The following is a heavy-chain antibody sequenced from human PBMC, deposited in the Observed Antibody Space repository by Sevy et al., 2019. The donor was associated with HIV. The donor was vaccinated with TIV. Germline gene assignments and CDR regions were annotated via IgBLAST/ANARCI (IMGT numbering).Heavy chain of an antibody. CDR1: GFTFSSYA. Sequence: GGSLRLSCAASGFTFSSYAMSWVRQAPGKGLEWVSAISGSGGSTYYADSVKGRVTISRDNSKNTLYQQMNSLRAEDTAVYYGVRSEDYYDSSGLYYFDYWGQGTLVTVSS. J-gene: IGHJ4*02. CDR2: ISGSGGST. CDR3: VRSEDYYDSSGLYYFDY. V-gene: IGHV3-23*01. D-gene: IGHD3-22*01.